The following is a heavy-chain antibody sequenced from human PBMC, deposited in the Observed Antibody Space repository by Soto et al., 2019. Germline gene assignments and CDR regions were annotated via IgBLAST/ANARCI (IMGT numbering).Heavy chain of an antibody. CDR1: GDSINNGGYY. D-gene: IGHD2-15*01. CDR2: IYYRGNT. J-gene: IGHJ4*02. Sequence: QVQLQESGPGLVKTSQTLSLTCTVSGDSINNGGYYWSWVRQYPGKGLEWIGYIYYRGNTYYNQSLKNRVNLSLDTPKKQFSLKLCSVTAADTAVYYCARLSEDGHHVKPFDAWGQGTLVTVSS. CDR3: ARLSEDGHHVKPFDA. V-gene: IGHV4-31*03.